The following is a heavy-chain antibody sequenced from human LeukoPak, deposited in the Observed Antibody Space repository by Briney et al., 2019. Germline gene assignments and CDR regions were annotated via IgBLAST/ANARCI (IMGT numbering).Heavy chain of an antibody. CDR3: ARGGVRYDFWSGPPQKHDAFDI. CDR2: IIPIFGTA. CDR1: GGTFSSYA. J-gene: IGHJ3*02. V-gene: IGHV1-69*13. Sequence: SVKVSCKASGGTFSSYAISWVGQAPGQGLEWMGGIIPIFGTANYAQKFQGRVTITADESTSTAYMELSSLRSEDTAVYYCARGGVRYDFWSGPPQKHDAFDIWGQGTMVTVSS. D-gene: IGHD3-3*01.